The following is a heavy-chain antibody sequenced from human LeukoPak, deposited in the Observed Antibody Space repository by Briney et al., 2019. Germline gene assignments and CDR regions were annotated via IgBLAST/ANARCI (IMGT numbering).Heavy chain of an antibody. Sequence: PRASVKVSCKASGYTFTSYDINWVRQATGQGLEWMGWMNPNSGNTGYAQKFQGRVTMTRNTSISTAYMELSSLRSEDTAVYYCARVGVTAIRTYYYGMDVWGQGTTVTVSS. V-gene: IGHV1-8*01. J-gene: IGHJ6*02. CDR1: GYTFTSYD. CDR2: MNPNSGNT. D-gene: IGHD2-21*02. CDR3: ARVGVTAIRTYYYGMDV.